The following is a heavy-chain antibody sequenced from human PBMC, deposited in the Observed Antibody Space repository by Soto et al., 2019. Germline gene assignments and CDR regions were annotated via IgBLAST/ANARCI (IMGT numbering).Heavy chain of an antibody. CDR3: ARENSGSPGDY. V-gene: IGHV4-59*01. D-gene: IGHD3-10*01. J-gene: IGHJ4*02. CDR2: IYHNGNT. CDR1: GASISSYY. Sequence: SETLSLTCTVSGASISSYYWSWIRQPPGEGLEWIAYIYHNGNTNYNPSLKSRVTISLDTSKNQLSLKLISVTAADTAMYYCARENSGSPGDYWGQGILVTVSS.